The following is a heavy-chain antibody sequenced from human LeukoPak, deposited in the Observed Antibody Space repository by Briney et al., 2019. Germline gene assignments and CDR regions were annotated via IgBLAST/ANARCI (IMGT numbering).Heavy chain of an antibody. J-gene: IGHJ4*02. CDR1: GFTFNSYW. CDR3: ARRYCSGGRCYHFDD. CDR2: IKKDGSEK. Sequence: PGGSLRLSCAASGFTFNSYWMSWVRQAPGKGLEWVANIKKDGSEKYYVDSVKGRFTISRDNAKNSLYLQMTSLRVEDTAVYYCARRYCSGGRCYHFDDWGQGTLVTVSS. V-gene: IGHV3-7*01. D-gene: IGHD2-15*01.